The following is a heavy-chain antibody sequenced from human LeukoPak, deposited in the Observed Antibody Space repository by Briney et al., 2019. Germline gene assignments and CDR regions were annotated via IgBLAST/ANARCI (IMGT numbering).Heavy chain of an antibody. J-gene: IGHJ6*02. CDR2: INPNSGGT. CDR3: ARDSPQGYCSGGSCYPYGMDV. V-gene: IGHV1-2*02. D-gene: IGHD2-15*01. Sequence: ASVKVSCKASVYIFTGYYMHWVRQAPGQGLELMGWINPNSGGTNYAQKFQGRVTMTRDTSISTAYMELSRLRSDDTAVYYCARDSPQGYCSGGSCYPYGMDVWGQGTTVTVSS. CDR1: VYIFTGYY.